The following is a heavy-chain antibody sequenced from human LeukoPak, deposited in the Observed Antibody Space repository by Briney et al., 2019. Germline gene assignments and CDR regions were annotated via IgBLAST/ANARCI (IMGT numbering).Heavy chain of an antibody. CDR3: ARDSPGRNDGWPLFDY. J-gene: IGHJ4*02. V-gene: IGHV3-11*01. D-gene: IGHD1-1*01. Sequence: GGSLRLSCAASGFNFDDYYMSWIRQSPGKGLEWIAYISSSGSTIYYADSMEGRFTISRDNAKNSLYLQMNSLRAEDTAIYYCARDSPGRNDGWPLFDYWGQGTLVTVSS. CDR1: GFNFDDYY. CDR2: ISSSGSTI.